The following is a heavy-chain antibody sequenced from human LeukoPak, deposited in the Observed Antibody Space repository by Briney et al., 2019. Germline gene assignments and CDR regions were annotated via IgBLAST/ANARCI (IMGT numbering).Heavy chain of an antibody. D-gene: IGHD3-22*01. V-gene: IGHV4-4*07. CDR1: GGSISNSY. J-gene: IGHJ6*02. CDR3: ARENYYDSSGYSEGLDL. Sequence: PSETLSLTCTVSGGSISNSYWSWIRQPAGKGLEWIGRMYVSGTTNYNPSLRSRVTMSVDTSKNQFSLRLSSVTAADTAVYYCARENYYDSSGYSEGLDLWGQGTTVTVSS. CDR2: MYVSGTT.